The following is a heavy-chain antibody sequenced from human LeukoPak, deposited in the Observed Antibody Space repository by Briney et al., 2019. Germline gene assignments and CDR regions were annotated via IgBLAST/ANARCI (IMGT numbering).Heavy chain of an antibody. D-gene: IGHD2-2*02. CDR2: ISGSGGST. Sequence: GGSLRLSCAASGFTFSSYAMSWVRQAPGKGLEWVSAISGSGGSTYYADSVKGRFTISRDNSENTLYLQMNSLRAEDTAVYYCAKTAIPAAITDWPYYFDYWGQGTLVTVSS. CDR1: GFTFSSYA. CDR3: AKTAIPAAITDWPYYFDY. V-gene: IGHV3-23*01. J-gene: IGHJ4*02.